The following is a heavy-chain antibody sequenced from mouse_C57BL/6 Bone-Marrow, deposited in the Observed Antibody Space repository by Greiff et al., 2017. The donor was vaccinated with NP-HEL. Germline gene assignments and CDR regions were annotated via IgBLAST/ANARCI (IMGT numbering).Heavy chain of an antibody. Sequence: EVMLVESGGGLVQPGGSLSLSCAASGFTFTDYYMSWVRQPPGKALEWLGFIRTKANGYTTEYSASVKGRFTISRDNSQSILYLQMNALRAEDSAAYYCARSDCYGSSRYYLDYWGQGTTLTVSS. CDR1: GFTFTDYY. CDR3: ARSDCYGSSRYYLDY. V-gene: IGHV7-3*01. J-gene: IGHJ2*01. CDR2: IRTKANGYTT. D-gene: IGHD1-1*01.